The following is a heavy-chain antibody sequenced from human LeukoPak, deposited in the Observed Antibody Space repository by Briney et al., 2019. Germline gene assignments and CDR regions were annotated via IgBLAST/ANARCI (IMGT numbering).Heavy chain of an antibody. D-gene: IGHD5-12*01. V-gene: IGHV3-33*08. J-gene: IGHJ4*02. Sequence: GGTLRLSCAASGFTFSSYGMQWVRQAPGKGVEWVAVIWNEGSKKYYADSVKGRFTISRDNSKNTLYLQMNSLRAEDTAVYYCARDGPSGYGQFDYWGQGTLVTVSS. CDR2: IWNEGSKK. CDR1: GFTFSSYG. CDR3: ARDGPSGYGQFDY.